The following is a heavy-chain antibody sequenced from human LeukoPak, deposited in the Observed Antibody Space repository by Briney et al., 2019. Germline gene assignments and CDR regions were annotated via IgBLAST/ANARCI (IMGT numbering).Heavy chain of an antibody. V-gene: IGHV1-8*01. J-gene: IGHJ5*02. CDR1: GYTFTSYD. D-gene: IGHD3-10*01. CDR2: MNPNSGNT. Sequence: ASVKVSCKASGYTFTSYDINWVRQATGQGLEWMGWMNPNSGNTGYAQKFQGRVTMTRNTSISTAYMELSSLRSEDTAVYYCARGLDYYGSGSYYTWFDPWGQGTLVTASS. CDR3: ARGLDYYGSGSYYTWFDP.